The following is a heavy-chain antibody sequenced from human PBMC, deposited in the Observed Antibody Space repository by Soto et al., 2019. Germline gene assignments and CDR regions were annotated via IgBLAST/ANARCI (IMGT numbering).Heavy chain of an antibody. J-gene: IGHJ1*01. Sequence: PSETLSLTCTVSGGSISSGDYYWSWIRQPPGKGLEWIGYIYYSGSTYYNPSLKSRVTISVDTSKNQFSLKLSSVTAADTAVYYCASLGSSGYPTRTYFQHWGQGTLVTVSS. CDR2: IYYSGST. D-gene: IGHD3-22*01. CDR1: GGSISSGDYY. V-gene: IGHV4-30-4*01. CDR3: ASLGSSGYPTRTYFQH.